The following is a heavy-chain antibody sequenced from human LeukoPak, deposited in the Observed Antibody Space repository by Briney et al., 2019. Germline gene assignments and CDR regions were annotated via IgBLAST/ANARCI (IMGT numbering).Heavy chain of an antibody. CDR2: INWNGGST. D-gene: IGHD3-22*01. CDR1: GFTFDDYG. J-gene: IGHJ4*02. V-gene: IGHV3-20*04. Sequence: PGGSLRPSCAASGFTFDDYGMSWVRQAPGKGLEWVSGINWNGGSTGYADSVKGRFTISRDNAKNSLYLQMNSLRAEDTALYYCARAIRYYYDSSGYLPVFDYWGQGTLVTVSS. CDR3: ARAIRYYYDSSGYLPVFDY.